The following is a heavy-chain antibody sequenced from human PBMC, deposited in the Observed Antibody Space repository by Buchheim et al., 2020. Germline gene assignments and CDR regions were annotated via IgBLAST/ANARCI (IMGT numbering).Heavy chain of an antibody. CDR2: IDWSGSSA. Sequence: DVHLVESGGNVVRPGGSLRLSCAASGFTFDDYGMTWVRQAPGKGLEWVSGIDWSGSSAVYADSVKGRFTISRDNAKNSLYLQMNSLRVEDTALYHCARLHMTTNWGAFDYWGQGTL. CDR3: ARLHMTTNWGAFDY. D-gene: IGHD4-17*01. J-gene: IGHJ4*02. CDR1: GFTFDDYG. V-gene: IGHV3-20*01.